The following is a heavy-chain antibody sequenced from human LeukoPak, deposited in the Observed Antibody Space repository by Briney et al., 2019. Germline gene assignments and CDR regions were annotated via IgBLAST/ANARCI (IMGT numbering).Heavy chain of an antibody. J-gene: IGHJ4*02. D-gene: IGHD2-21*02. CDR3: ARDRLNRAYCGNDCYSAAFDY. CDR1: GFIFNNYD. V-gene: IGHV3-30*03. Sequence: GGSLRLSCATSGFIFNNYDPHWVRQAPGKGLEWLATISRDGKRQFYTDSVKGRFTISRDDSRNTLYLQMNSLRPEDTAVYYCARDRLNRAYCGNDCYSAAFDYWGQGALVTVSS. CDR2: ISRDGKRQ.